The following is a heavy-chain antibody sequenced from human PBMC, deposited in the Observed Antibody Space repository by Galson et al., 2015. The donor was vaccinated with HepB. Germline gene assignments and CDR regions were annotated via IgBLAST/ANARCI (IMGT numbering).Heavy chain of an antibody. J-gene: IGHJ3*02. CDR3: VRVKNDERRGYGEDAFEI. Sequence: SLRLSCAASGFSLSDYHMNWIRQAPGKGLEWVSYISSGSNFKKYGDSVKGRFTVSRDNAKNSLNLQMNSLRAEDTAVYYCVRVKNDERRGYGEDAFEIWGRGTMVIVS. D-gene: IGHD5-12*01. V-gene: IGHV3-11*06. CDR1: GFSLSDYH. CDR2: ISSGSNFK.